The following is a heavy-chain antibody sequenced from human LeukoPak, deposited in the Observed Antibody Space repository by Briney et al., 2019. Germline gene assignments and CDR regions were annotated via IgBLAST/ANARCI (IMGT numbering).Heavy chain of an antibody. D-gene: IGHD3-9*01. J-gene: IGHJ3*02. CDR2: FRGSGGST. CDR1: GFTFSSYA. Sequence: GGSLRLSCAASGFTFSSYAMSWVRQAPGKGLGWVSGFRGSGGSTHYADSVKGRFTISRDNSKNTLYLQMNSLRAEDTAVYYCAKDIAVFDWGNAFDIWGQGTMVTVSS. V-gene: IGHV3-23*01. CDR3: AKDIAVFDWGNAFDI.